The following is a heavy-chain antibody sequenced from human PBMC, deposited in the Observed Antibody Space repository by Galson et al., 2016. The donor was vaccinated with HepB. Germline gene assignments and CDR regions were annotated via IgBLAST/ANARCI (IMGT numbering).Heavy chain of an antibody. CDR1: GGSVTSGPYY. Sequence: TVSGGSVTSGPYYWSWIRQPPGKGLEWVGYMYYSGSTNYNPSLKSRVTISIDTPKNQFSVKLRSVTAADTAVYFCARGTRPYSNYPPTLDYWGQGTLVTVSS. V-gene: IGHV4-61*01. CDR2: MYYSGST. J-gene: IGHJ4*02. D-gene: IGHD4-11*01. CDR3: ARGTRPYSNYPPTLDY.